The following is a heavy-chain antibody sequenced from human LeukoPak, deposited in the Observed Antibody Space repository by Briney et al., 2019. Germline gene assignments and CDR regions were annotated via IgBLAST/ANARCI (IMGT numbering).Heavy chain of an antibody. J-gene: IGHJ4*02. CDR2: FDPEDGET. D-gene: IGHD4-17*01. CDR3: ATAQEYYGDYGY. CDR1: GYTLTELS. V-gene: IGHV1-24*01. Sequence: ASVKVSCKVSGYTLTELSMHWVRQAPGKGLEWMGGFDPEDGETIYAQKFQGRVTMTEDTSTATAYMELSSLRSEDTAVYYCATAQEYYGDYGYWGQGTLVTVSS.